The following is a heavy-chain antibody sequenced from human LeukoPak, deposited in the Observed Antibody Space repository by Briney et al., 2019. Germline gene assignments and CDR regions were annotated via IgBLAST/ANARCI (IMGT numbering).Heavy chain of an antibody. V-gene: IGHV4-59*01. CDR1: GGSISSYY. D-gene: IGHD2-15*01. CDR2: IYYSGST. J-gene: IGHJ4*02. Sequence: PSETLSLTCTVSGGSISSYYWSWIRQPPGKGLEWIGYIYYSGSTNYNPSLKSRVTISVDTSKNQFSLKLRSVTAADTAVYYCARVAGYVIEDNFDYWGQGTLVTVSS. CDR3: ARVAGYVIEDNFDY.